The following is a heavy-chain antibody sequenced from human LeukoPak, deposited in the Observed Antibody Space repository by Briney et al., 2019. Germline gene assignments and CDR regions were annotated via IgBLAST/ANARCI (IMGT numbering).Heavy chain of an antibody. Sequence: ASVTVSFTASGYTFTVYYMHWVRQAPGQGLEWMGWINPNSGGTNYAQKFQGRVTMTRDTSISTAYMELSRLRSDDTAVYYCARGFGQQLVRNDYWGQGTLVTVSS. CDR2: INPNSGGT. CDR3: ARGFGQQLVRNDY. D-gene: IGHD6-13*01. CDR1: GYTFTVYY. J-gene: IGHJ4*02. V-gene: IGHV1-2*02.